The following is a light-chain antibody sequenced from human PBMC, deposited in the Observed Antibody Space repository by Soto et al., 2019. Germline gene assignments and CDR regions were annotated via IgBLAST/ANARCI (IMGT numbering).Light chain of an antibody. CDR2: AAS. CDR1: QSITYY. J-gene: IGKJ4*01. Sequence: DIQMTQSPSYLSASVGDRVTITCRASQSITYYLNWYQQKPGKAPKLLIYAASSLQSGVPSRFSGSGSGTDFTLTISSLQPEDFATYYCQQSYSTPLTFGGGTKVEIK. V-gene: IGKV1-39*01. CDR3: QQSYSTPLT.